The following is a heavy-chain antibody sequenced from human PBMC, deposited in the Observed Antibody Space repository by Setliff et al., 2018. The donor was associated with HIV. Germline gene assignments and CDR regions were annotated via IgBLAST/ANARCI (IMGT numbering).Heavy chain of an antibody. CDR1: GGAIRSSSYY. D-gene: IGHD1-1*01. J-gene: IGHJ6*03. Sequence: SETLSLTCNGSGGAIRSSSYYWSWIRQPPGKGLEWIGYIYTSGSTNYNPSLKSRVTISVDTSKNQFSLKLSSVTAADTAVYYCALGTYYYYMDIWGKGTTVTVSS. V-gene: IGHV4-61*05. CDR2: IYTSGST. CDR3: ALGTYYYYMDI.